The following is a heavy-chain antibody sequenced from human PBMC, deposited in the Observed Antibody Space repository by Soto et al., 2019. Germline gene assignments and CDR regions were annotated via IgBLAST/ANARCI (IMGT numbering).Heavy chain of an antibody. Sequence: GGSLRLSCAASGFTFSSYAMSWVRQAPGKGLEWVSAISGSGGSTYYADSVKGRFTISRDNSKNTLYLQMNSLRAEDTAVYYCAKAFTWGAAADYYFDYWGQGTLVTVSS. CDR3: AKAFTWGAAADYYFDY. CDR2: ISGSGGST. CDR1: GFTFSSYA. J-gene: IGHJ4*02. D-gene: IGHD6-13*01. V-gene: IGHV3-23*01.